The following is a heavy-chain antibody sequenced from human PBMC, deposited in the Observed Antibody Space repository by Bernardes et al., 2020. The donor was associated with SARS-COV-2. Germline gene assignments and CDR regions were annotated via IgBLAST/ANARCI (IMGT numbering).Heavy chain of an antibody. CDR3: ARDRDPERCLGTGCYDSDRLDY. CDR2: INDYTGKP. CDR1: GYTFTNYA. Sequence: ASVKVSCKASGYTFTNYAITWVRQVPGQGLEWLGWINDYTGKPSYAQNVQDRVTLTTDTSTKTAYMELRSLTSDDTAVYFCARDRDPERCLGTGCYDSDRLDYWGQGNLVNVSS. D-gene: IGHD1-1*01. V-gene: IGHV1-18*01. J-gene: IGHJ4*02.